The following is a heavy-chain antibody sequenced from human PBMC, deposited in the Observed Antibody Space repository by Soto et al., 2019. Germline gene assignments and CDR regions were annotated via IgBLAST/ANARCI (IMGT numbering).Heavy chain of an antibody. D-gene: IGHD5-12*01. CDR2: IIPIFGPA. CDR1: GGTFSSYA. V-gene: IGHV1-69*01. J-gene: IGHJ4*02. CDR3: ASRRNSGYDFRGDY. Sequence: QVQLVQSGAEVKKPGSSVKVSCKASGGTFSSYAISWVRQAPGQGLEWMGGIIPIFGPANYAQKFQGRVKITADESTSAAYMELSSLRSEDTAVYYCASRRNSGYDFRGDYWGQGTLVTVSS.